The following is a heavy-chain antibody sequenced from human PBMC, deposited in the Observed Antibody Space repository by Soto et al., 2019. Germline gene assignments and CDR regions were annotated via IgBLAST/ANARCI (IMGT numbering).Heavy chain of an antibody. CDR3: ASTKNPYYYDSSGYFDY. D-gene: IGHD3-22*01. Sequence: QVQLVQSGAEVKKPGSSVKVSCKASGGTFSSYAISWVRQAPGQGLEWMGGIIPIFGTANYAQKFQGRVTTTADESTSTAYMELSSLRSEDTAVYYCASTKNPYYYDSSGYFDYWGQGTLVTVSS. CDR1: GGTFSSYA. J-gene: IGHJ4*02. CDR2: IIPIFGTA. V-gene: IGHV1-69*01.